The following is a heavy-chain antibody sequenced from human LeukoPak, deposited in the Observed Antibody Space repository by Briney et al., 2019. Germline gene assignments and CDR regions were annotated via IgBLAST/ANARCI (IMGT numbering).Heavy chain of an antibody. Sequence: GGSLRLSCAASGFTFSDYYMSWIRQAPGKGLEWVSYISSSGSTIYYADSVKGRFTISRDNAKNSLYLQMNSLRAEDTAVYYCASTAVDSSGYYGYGMDVWGQGTTVTVSS. CDR1: GFTFSDYY. CDR2: ISSSGSTI. D-gene: IGHD3-22*01. J-gene: IGHJ6*02. V-gene: IGHV3-11*01. CDR3: ASTAVDSSGYYGYGMDV.